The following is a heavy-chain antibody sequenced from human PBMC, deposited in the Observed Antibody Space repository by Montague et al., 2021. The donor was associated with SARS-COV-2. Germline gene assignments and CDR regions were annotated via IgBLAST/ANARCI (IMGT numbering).Heavy chain of an antibody. V-gene: IGHV3-11*05. CDR1: GFIFSDYD. J-gene: IGHJ5*02. CDR2: INCASSRT. CDR3: ARGISLFDT. Sequence: SLRLSCAASGFIFSDYDMTWVRQAPGKGLEWISYINCASSRTNYADSVKGRFTISRDNPKNSLFLQMNSLRVEDTAVYYCARGISLFDTWGKGTWSPSPQ.